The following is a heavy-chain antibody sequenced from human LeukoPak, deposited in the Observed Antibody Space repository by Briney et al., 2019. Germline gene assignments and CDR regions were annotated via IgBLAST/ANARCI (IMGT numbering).Heavy chain of an antibody. V-gene: IGHV3-74*03. D-gene: IGHD1-26*01. CDR1: GFTYSNYW. CDR3: VRAVMWEVGDY. CDR2: INSDGSSR. J-gene: IGHJ4*02. Sequence: GSLRLSCAASGFTYSNYWMHWVRQAPGKGLVWVSRINSDGSSRTYADSVKGRFTISRDNAKNTVYLQMSSLRVEDTAVYYCVRAVMWEVGDYWGQGTPVTVSS.